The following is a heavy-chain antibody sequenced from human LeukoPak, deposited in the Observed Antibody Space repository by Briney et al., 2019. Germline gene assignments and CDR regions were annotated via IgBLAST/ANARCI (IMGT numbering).Heavy chain of an antibody. D-gene: IGHD6-19*01. CDR2: INHSGST. CDR1: GGSFSGYY. Sequence: SETLSLTCAVYGGSFSGYYWSWIRQPPGKGLEWIGEINHSGSTNYNPSLKSRVTISVDTSKNQFSLKLSPVTAADTAVYYCARGAYSSGWYGFRGYYGMDVWGQGTTVTVSS. V-gene: IGHV4-34*01. J-gene: IGHJ6*02. CDR3: ARGAYSSGWYGFRGYYGMDV.